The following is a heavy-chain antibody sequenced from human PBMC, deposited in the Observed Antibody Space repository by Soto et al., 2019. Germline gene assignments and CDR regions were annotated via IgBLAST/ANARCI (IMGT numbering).Heavy chain of an antibody. CDR3: AKDLSLYNWNDQGYFFDS. V-gene: IGHV3-30-3*01. CDR2: ISNDGSNK. CDR1: GFSFSTYA. D-gene: IGHD1-20*01. Sequence: SLRLSCAASGFSFSTYAIYWVRQAPGKGLEWVAVISNDGSNKNYADSVKGRFTISRDNSKNTLYLQLDRLRPEDTAVYYCAKDLSLYNWNDQGYFFDSWGPGKLVTVSS. J-gene: IGHJ4*02.